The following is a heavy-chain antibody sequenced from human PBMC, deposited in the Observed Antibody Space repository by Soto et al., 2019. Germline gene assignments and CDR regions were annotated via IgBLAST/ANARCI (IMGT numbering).Heavy chain of an antibody. CDR2: ISSNGGST. V-gene: IGHV3-64*01. CDR1: GFTFSSYA. Sequence: GGSLRLSCAASGFTFSSYAMRWVRQAPGKGLDYVSGISSNGGSTHYANSVKGRFTISRDNSKSTLYLQMGSLRAEDMAVYYCARNYGGNSYAFDIWGQGTMVTVSS. CDR3: ARNYGGNSYAFDI. J-gene: IGHJ3*02. D-gene: IGHD2-21*02.